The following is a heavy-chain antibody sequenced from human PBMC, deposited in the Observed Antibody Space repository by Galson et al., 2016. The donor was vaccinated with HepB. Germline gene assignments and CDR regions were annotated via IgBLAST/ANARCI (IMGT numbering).Heavy chain of an antibody. D-gene: IGHD2-2*01. CDR2: ISYDGSNK. Sequence: SLRLSCAASGFTFSSYAMHWVRQAPGKGLEWVAVISYDGSNKYYADSVKGRFTISRDNSKNTLYLQMNSLRDEDTAVYYCARAVEDAFDIWGQGTMVTVSS. CDR3: ARAVEDAFDI. V-gene: IGHV3-30-3*01. J-gene: IGHJ3*02. CDR1: GFTFSSYA.